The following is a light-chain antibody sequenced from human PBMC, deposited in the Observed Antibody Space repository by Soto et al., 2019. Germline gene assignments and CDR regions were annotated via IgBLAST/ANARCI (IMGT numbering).Light chain of an antibody. CDR2: GAS. J-gene: IGKJ5*01. Sequence: EIVLTQSPGTLSLSPGERATLSCRAIQNIFSNYLTWYQQKPGQAPRRLIFGASIRATGIPDRFSGSGSGTDFTLTISRLEPEDFAVYYCQQYGSSPPITFGQGTRLEIK. CDR3: QQYGSSPPIT. CDR1: QNIFSNY. V-gene: IGKV3-20*01.